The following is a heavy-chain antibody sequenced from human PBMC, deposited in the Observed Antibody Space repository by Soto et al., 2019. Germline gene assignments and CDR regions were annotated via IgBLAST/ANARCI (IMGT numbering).Heavy chain of an antibody. J-gene: IGHJ6*03. CDR2: ISGSGGST. V-gene: IGHV3-23*01. D-gene: IGHD3-9*01. CDR3: AKSKIPYYDILTGSTQGYYCYMYV. Sequence: GGSLRLSCAASGFTFSSYAMSWVRQAPGKGLEWVSAISGSGGSTYYADSVKGRFTISRDNSKNTLYLQMNSLRAEDTAVYYCAKSKIPYYDILTGSTQGYYCYMYVWSKGTTVTVSS. CDR1: GFTFSSYA.